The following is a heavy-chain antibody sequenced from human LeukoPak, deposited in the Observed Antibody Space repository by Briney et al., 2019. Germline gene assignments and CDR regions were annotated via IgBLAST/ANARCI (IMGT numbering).Heavy chain of an antibody. CDR1: VGSMSSSNW. CDR2: IYHSGGT. Sequence: PSGTLSLTCAVSVGSMSSSNWWSWVRQPPGKGLEWIEEIYHSGGTNYNPSLKRRATISVDKSKNQFSLKLSAVTAADTAGYYCARGYGSLAWGWFDPWGQGTMVTV. D-gene: IGHD4-17*01. CDR3: ARGYGSLAWGWFDP. V-gene: IGHV4-4*02. J-gene: IGHJ5*02.